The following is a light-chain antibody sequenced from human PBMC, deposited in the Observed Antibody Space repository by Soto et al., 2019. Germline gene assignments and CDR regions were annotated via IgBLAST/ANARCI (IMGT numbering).Light chain of an antibody. CDR2: EGS. Sequence: QSVLTQPASVSGSPGQSITISCTGTSSDVGSYNLVSWYQQHPGKAPKLMIYEGSKRPSGVSNRFSGSKSGNTASLTISGLQAEDEADYYCCSYAGSSTSFWVFGGGTKLTVL. CDR3: CSYAGSSTSFWV. V-gene: IGLV2-23*01. J-gene: IGLJ3*02. CDR1: SSDVGSYNL.